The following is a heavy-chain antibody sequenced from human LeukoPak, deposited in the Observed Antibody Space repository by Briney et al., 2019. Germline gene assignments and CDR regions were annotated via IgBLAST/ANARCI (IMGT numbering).Heavy chain of an antibody. CDR1: EFTFSNYG. J-gene: IGHJ4*02. Sequence: GGSLRLSCAASEFTFSNYGMNWVRQAPGKGLEWVSYISSSSSNINYADSVKGRFTISRDNAKNSLYLQMNSLRVEDTAVYYCAKEYCSNSVCHSLDYWGQGTLVTVSS. V-gene: IGHV3-48*01. CDR2: ISSSSSNI. CDR3: AKEYCSNSVCHSLDY. D-gene: IGHD2-8*01.